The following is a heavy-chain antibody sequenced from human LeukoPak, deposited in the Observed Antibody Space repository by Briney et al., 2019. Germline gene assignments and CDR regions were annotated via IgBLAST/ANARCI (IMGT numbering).Heavy chain of an antibody. CDR2: INHSGST. D-gene: IGHD2-15*01. CDR3: ARSGPVDCSGGSCYEGY. J-gene: IGHJ4*02. CDR1: GGSFSGYY. V-gene: IGHV4-34*01. Sequence: PSETLSLTCAVYGGSFSGYYWSWIRQPPGKGLEWIGEINHSGSTNYNPSLKSRVTTSVDTSKNQFSLKLSSVTAADTAVYYCARSGPVDCSGGSCYEGYWGQGTLVTASS.